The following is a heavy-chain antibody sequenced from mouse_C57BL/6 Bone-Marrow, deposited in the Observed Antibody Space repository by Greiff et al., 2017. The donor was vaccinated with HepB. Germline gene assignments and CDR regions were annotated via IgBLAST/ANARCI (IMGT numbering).Heavy chain of an antibody. J-gene: IGHJ1*03. CDR3: ARPYYSNYGYFDV. D-gene: IGHD2-5*01. Sequence: EVQLQQSGGGLVQPGGSLKLSCAASGFTFSDYYMYWVRQTPEKRLEWVAYISNGGGSTYYPDTVKGRFTISRDNAKNTLYLQMSRLKSEDTAMYYCARPYYSNYGYFDVWGTGTTVTVSS. CDR1: GFTFSDYY. V-gene: IGHV5-12*01. CDR2: ISNGGGST.